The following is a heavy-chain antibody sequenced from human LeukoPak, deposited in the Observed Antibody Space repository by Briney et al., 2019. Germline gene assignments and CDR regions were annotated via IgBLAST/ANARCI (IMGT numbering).Heavy chain of an antibody. Sequence: GGSLRLSCAASGFTVSSNYMSWVRQAPGKGLEWVSVIYSGGSTYYADSVKGRFTISRDNSKNTLYLQMNSLRAEDTAVYYCAEERGRNYFDYWGQGTLVTVSS. CDR2: IYSGGST. J-gene: IGHJ4*02. CDR3: AEERGRNYFDY. CDR1: GFTVSSNY. D-gene: IGHD2-15*01. V-gene: IGHV3-66*01.